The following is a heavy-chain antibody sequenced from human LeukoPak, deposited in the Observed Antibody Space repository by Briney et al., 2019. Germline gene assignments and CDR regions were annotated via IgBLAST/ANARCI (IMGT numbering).Heavy chain of an antibody. CDR2: IYYSGST. J-gene: IGHJ5*02. Sequence: PSETLSLTCTVSGGSITTYYWGWIRQPPGKGLEWIGYIYYSGSTNYNPSLKSRVTISVDTSKNQFSLKLSSVTAADTAVYYCARTRKYQLTQLLGNWFDPWGQGTLVTVSS. D-gene: IGHD2-2*01. CDR1: GGSITTYY. CDR3: ARTRKYQLTQLLGNWFDP. V-gene: IGHV4-59*12.